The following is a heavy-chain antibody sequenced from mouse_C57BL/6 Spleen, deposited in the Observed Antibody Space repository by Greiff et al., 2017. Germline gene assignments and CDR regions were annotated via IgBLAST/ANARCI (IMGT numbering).Heavy chain of an antibody. Sequence: VQLQQSGAELVKPGASVKISCKASGYTFTDYYITWVKTRPGQGREWIGKIGPGSGSTYYNEKFKGKATLTADKSSSTAYMQLSSLTSEDSAVYFCAREKDYGYRRDAMDYWGQGTSVTVSS. D-gene: IGHD2-2*01. CDR1: GYTFTDYY. CDR3: AREKDYGYRRDAMDY. J-gene: IGHJ4*01. CDR2: IGPGSGST. V-gene: IGHV1-77*01.